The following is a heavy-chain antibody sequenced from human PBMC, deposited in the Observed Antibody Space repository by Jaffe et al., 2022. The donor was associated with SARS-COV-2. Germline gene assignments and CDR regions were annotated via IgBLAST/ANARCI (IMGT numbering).Heavy chain of an antibody. CDR2: ISYDGSNK. CDR1: GFTFSSYG. V-gene: IGHV3-30*18. CDR3: AKEKSWGIFDY. Sequence: QVQLVESGGGVVQPGRSLRLSCAASGFTFSSYGMHWVRQAPGKGLEWVAVISYDGSNKYYADSVKGRFTISRDNSKNTLYLQMNSLRAEDTAVYYCAKEKSWGIFDYWGQGTLVTVSS. J-gene: IGHJ4*02. D-gene: IGHD7-27*01.